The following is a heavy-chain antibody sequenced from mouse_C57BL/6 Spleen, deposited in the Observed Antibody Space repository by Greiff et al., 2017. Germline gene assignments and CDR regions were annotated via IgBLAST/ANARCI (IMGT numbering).Heavy chain of an antibody. CDR3: VRGGNWYFDV. V-gene: IGHV10-1*01. Sequence: GGGLVQPKGSLKLSCAASGFSFNTYAMNWVRQAPGKGLEWVARIRSKSNNYATYYADSVKDRFTISRDDSESMLYLQMNNLKTEDTAMYYCVRGGNWYFDVWGTGTTVTVSS. J-gene: IGHJ1*03. CDR1: GFSFNTYA. CDR2: IRSKSNNYAT.